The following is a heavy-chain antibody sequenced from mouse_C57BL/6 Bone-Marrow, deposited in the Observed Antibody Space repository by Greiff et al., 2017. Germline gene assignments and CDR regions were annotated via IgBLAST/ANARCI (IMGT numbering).Heavy chain of an antibody. CDR3: ARGTTVVATTSVY. J-gene: IGHJ2*01. CDR1: GYTFTDYY. Sequence: VQLQQSGPELVKPGASVKISCKASGYTFTDYYMNWVKQSHGKSLEWIGDINPNNGGTSYNQKFKGKATLTVDKSSSTAYMELRSLTSEDSAVYYCARGTTVVATTSVYWGQGTTLTVSS. CDR2: INPNNGGT. V-gene: IGHV1-26*01. D-gene: IGHD1-1*01.